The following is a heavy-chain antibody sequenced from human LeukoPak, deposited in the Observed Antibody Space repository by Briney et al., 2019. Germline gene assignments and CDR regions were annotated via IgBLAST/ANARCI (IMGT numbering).Heavy chain of an antibody. CDR1: GFTFSRYS. CDR3: ARLANLYYYGSGSYYY. J-gene: IGHJ4*02. D-gene: IGHD3-10*01. Sequence: GGSLRLSCAASGFTFSRYSMHWVRQAPGKGLEWVSCISSNSSTIYYADSVKGRFTISRDNAKNSLYLQMNSLRAEDTAVYYCARLANLYYYGSGSYYYWGQGTLVTVSS. CDR2: ISSNSSTI. V-gene: IGHV3-48*01.